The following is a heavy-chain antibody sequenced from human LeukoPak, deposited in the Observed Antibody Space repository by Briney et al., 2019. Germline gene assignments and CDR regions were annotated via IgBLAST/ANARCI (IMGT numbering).Heavy chain of an antibody. CDR3: ARAGGGSASYFAY. Sequence: GGSLRLSCATSGFTFSDYYMSWIRQAPGKGLEWVSYISSSSTYTKYADSVKGRFTIFRDNAKNSLFLQMNSLRAEDTAVYYCARAGGGSASYFAYWGQGAQVTVSS. J-gene: IGHJ4*02. CDR2: ISSSSTYT. CDR1: GFTFSDYY. V-gene: IGHV3-11*05. D-gene: IGHD6-19*01.